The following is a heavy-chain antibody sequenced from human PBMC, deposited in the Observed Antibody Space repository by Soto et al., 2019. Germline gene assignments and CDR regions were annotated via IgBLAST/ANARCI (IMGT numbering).Heavy chain of an antibody. V-gene: IGHV4-39*01. CDR2: IYSDGSV. J-gene: IGHJ4*02. CDR3: ARHRIAVAGPLDY. D-gene: IGHD6-19*01. Sequence: PSETLSLTCTVSGGAIRNSIYYWGWIRQPPGKGLEWIGTIYSDGSVAYSPSLKSRVTLSVDTSRNPFSVKINSVTAADTAVYFCARHRIAVAGPLDYWGQGTLVTVSS. CDR1: GGAIRNSIYY.